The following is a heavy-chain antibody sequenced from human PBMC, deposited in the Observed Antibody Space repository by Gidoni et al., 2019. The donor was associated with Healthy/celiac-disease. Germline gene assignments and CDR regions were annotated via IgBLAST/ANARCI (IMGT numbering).Heavy chain of an antibody. CDR3: ARDDAMGFARDSSGYPAD. CDR1: GFTVSSNY. J-gene: IGHJ4*02. Sequence: EVQLVESGGGLIQPGGSLRLSCAASGFTVSSNYMSWVRQAPGKGLEWVSVIYSGGSTYYADSVNGRFTISRDNSKNTLYLQMNSLRAEDTAVYYCARDDAMGFARDSSGYPADWGQGTLVTVSS. D-gene: IGHD3-22*01. V-gene: IGHV3-53*01. CDR2: IYSGGST.